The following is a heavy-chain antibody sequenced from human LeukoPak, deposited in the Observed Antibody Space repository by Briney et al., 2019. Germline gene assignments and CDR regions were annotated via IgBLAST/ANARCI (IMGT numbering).Heavy chain of an antibody. J-gene: IGHJ6*04. V-gene: IGHV5-10-1*01. D-gene: IGHD2-15*01. Sequence: GESLKISCKGSGYSFTSYWISWVRQMPGKGLEWMGRIEPSDSYTNYSPSFQGHVTISADKSISTAYLQWSGLKASDTAMYYCARQVEDIVVVVAATPHYGMDVWGKGTTVTVSS. CDR3: ARQVEDIVVVVAATPHYGMDV. CDR2: IEPSDSYT. CDR1: GYSFTSYW.